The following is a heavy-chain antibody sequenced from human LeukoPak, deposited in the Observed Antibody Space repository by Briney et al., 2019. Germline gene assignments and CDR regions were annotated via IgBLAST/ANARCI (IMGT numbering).Heavy chain of an antibody. J-gene: IGHJ4*02. D-gene: IGHD6-19*01. Sequence: PGGSLRLSCAASGFTFSSYNMNSVRQAPGKGLEWVSSISSSSAYIHYAASVKGRFTISRDNAKNSLYLQMNSLRAEDTAVYYCARDPDTSGWSPYYLDYWGLGTLVTVSS. CDR1: GFTFSSYN. V-gene: IGHV3-21*01. CDR2: ISSSSAYI. CDR3: ARDPDTSGWSPYYLDY.